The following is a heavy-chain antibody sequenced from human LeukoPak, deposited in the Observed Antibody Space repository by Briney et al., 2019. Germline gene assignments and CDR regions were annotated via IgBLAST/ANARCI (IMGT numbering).Heavy chain of an antibody. Sequence: GGSLRLSCAASGFTFSSYGMHWVRRAPGKGLEGVAFIRYDGSNKYYADSVKGRFTISRDNSKNTLYLQMNSLRAEGTAVYYCAKEIDPLWGQGTLVTVSS. CDR1: GFTFSSYG. V-gene: IGHV3-30*02. CDR3: AKEIDPL. J-gene: IGHJ4*02. CDR2: IRYDGSNK. D-gene: IGHD3-22*01.